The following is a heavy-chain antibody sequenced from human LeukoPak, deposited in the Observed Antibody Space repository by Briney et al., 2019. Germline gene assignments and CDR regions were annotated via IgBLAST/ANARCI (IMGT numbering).Heavy chain of an antibody. CDR3: ARDIWLLGRDGYNYSDY. Sequence: SVKVSCKASGYTLTSYYMHWVRQSPGQGLEWMGIINPSVGSTSYAQKFQGRVTMTRDTSTSTVYMELSSLRSEDTAVYYCARDIWLLGRDGYNYSDYWGQGTLVTVSS. CDR2: INPSVGST. D-gene: IGHD5-24*01. CDR1: GYTLTSYY. V-gene: IGHV1-46*03. J-gene: IGHJ4*02.